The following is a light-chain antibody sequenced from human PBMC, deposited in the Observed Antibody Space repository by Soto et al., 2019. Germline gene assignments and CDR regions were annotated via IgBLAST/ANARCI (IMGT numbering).Light chain of an antibody. CDR1: QSVRRN. V-gene: IGKV3-15*01. CDR2: GSS. Sequence: EIVMTQSPATLSVSPGERGTLSCSASQSVRRNLAWYQQKPGQAPRLLIYGSSTRATGIPARFSGSRSGTEFTHTLRSLQYEDFGVYYCQQQNNWQWTLGQGTKVEIK. J-gene: IGKJ1*01. CDR3: QQQNNWQWT.